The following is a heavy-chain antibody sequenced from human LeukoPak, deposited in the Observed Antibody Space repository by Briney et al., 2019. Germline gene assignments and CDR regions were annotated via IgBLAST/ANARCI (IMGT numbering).Heavy chain of an antibody. Sequence: ASVKVSCKASGYTFTSYDINWVRQATGQGLEWTGWMNPNSGNTGYAQKFQGRVTMTRNTSISTAYMELSSPRSEDTAVYYCARGGYCSSTSCYTENWFDPWGQGTLVTVSS. D-gene: IGHD2-2*02. CDR2: MNPNSGNT. CDR1: GYTFTSYD. CDR3: ARGGYCSSTSCYTENWFDP. V-gene: IGHV1-8*01. J-gene: IGHJ5*02.